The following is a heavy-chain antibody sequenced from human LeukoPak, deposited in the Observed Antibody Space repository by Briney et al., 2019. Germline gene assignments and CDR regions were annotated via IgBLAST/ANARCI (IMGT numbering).Heavy chain of an antibody. J-gene: IGHJ3*02. V-gene: IGHV3-48*04. CDR1: GFTFSSYT. CDR2: ISSSSSAK. CDR3: ARVDRESYYYDSSGRSGAFDI. D-gene: IGHD3-22*01. Sequence: GGSLRLSCAASGFTFSSYTIHWVRQAPGKGLEWISSISSSSSAKHYADSVKGRFTISRDNAKNSLYLQMNSLRAEDTAVYYCARVDRESYYYDSSGRSGAFDIWGQGTMVTVSS.